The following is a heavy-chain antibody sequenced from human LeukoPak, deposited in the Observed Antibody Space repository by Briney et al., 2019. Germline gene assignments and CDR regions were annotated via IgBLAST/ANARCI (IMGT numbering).Heavy chain of an antibody. V-gene: IGHV3-30-3*01. CDR3: ARDAQPTTVVAYFDY. CDR2: ISYDGSNK. Sequence: GGSLRLSCAASGFTFSSYAMHWVRQAPGKGLEWVAVISYDGSNKYYADSVRGRFTISRDNAKNSLYLQMNSLRAEDTAVYYCARDAQPTTVVAYFDYWGQGTLVTVSS. D-gene: IGHD4-23*01. J-gene: IGHJ4*02. CDR1: GFTFSSYA.